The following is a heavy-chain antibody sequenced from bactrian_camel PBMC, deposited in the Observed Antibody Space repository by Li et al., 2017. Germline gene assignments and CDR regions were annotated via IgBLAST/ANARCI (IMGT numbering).Heavy chain of an antibody. CDR3: AAVRYGGTWYPLCRARSADFGY. V-gene: IGHV3S1*01. J-gene: IGHJ6*01. CDR2: IATGSGNT. CDR1: GFAGSNFY. Sequence: HVQLVESGGGSVQAGGSLRLSCVASGFAGSNFYMAWFRQAPGKEREGVARIATGSGNTYYADSVKGRFTISRDGARNTLYLQMNSLKPDDTAMYYCAAVRYGGTWYPLCRARSADFGYWGQGTQVTVS. D-gene: IGHD6*01.